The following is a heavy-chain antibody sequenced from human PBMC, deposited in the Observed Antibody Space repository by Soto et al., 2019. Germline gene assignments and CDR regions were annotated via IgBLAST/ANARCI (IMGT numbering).Heavy chain of an antibody. CDR1: GFTFSTYS. J-gene: IGHJ4*02. CDR3: AKDPGPANKYQLLYY. V-gene: IGHV3-21*01. D-gene: IGHD2-2*01. CDR2: ISSSSTYI. Sequence: EVQLVESGGGLVKPGGSLRLSCAASGFTFSTYSMNWVRQAPGKGLEWVSYISSSSTYIYYADSVKGRFTISRDNAKNSLYLQMNSLRAEDTAVYYCAKDPGPANKYQLLYYWGQGTLVTVSS.